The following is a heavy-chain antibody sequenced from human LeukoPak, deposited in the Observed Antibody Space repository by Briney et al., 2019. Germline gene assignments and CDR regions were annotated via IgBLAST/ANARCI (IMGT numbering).Heavy chain of an antibody. Sequence: ASVKVSCKASGYTFTGYYMHWVRQAPGQGLEWMGIINPSGGSTSYAQKFQGRVTMTRDTSTSTVYMELSSLRSEDTAVYYCARDLGRDSSSSGVFDYWGQGTLVTVSS. V-gene: IGHV1-46*01. J-gene: IGHJ4*02. D-gene: IGHD6-6*01. CDR2: INPSGGST. CDR1: GYTFTGYY. CDR3: ARDLGRDSSSSGVFDY.